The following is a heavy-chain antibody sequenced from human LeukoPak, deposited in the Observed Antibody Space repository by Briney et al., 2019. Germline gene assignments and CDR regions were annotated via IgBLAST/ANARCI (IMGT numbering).Heavy chain of an antibody. D-gene: IGHD1-1*01. CDR1: GYTFTGYY. Sequence: ASVKVSCKASGYTFTGYYMHWVRQAPGQGLEWMGWINPNSGGTNYAQKFQGRVTMTRDTSISTAYMELSRLRSDDTAVYYCARDNWSSYYYYMDVWGKGTTVTVSS. CDR3: ARDNWSSYYYYMDV. CDR2: INPNSGGT. V-gene: IGHV1-2*02. J-gene: IGHJ6*03.